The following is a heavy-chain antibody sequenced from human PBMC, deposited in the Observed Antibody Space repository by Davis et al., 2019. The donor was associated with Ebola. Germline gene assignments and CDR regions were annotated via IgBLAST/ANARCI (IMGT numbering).Heavy chain of an antibody. Sequence: PGGSLRLSCTVSGGSISSYYWNWIRQPAGKGLEWIGRIYTSGSTNYNPSLKSRVTMSVDTSKNQFSLKLSSVTAADTAVYYCARADYGDSPAWFDPWGQGTLVTVSS. CDR2: IYTSGST. CDR1: GGSISSYY. J-gene: IGHJ5*02. D-gene: IGHD4-17*01. CDR3: ARADYGDSPAWFDP. V-gene: IGHV4-4*07.